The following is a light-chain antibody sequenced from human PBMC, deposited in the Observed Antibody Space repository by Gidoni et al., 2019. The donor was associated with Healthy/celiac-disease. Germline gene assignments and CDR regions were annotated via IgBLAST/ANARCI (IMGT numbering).Light chain of an antibody. CDR2: QDS. V-gene: IGLV3-25*03. Sequence: SYELPQPPSVSVSPGPTARITCSGDALPKQYAYWYQQKPGQAPVLVIYQDSERPSGIPERFSGSSSGTTVTLTISGVQAEDEADYYCQSADSSGTEVFGGGTKLTVL. J-gene: IGLJ3*02. CDR1: ALPKQY. CDR3: QSADSSGTEV.